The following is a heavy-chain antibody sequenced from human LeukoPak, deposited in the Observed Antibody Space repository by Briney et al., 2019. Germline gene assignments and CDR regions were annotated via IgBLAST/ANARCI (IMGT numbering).Heavy chain of an antibody. CDR1: GFTFSNYG. Sequence: GGSLRLSCAASGFTFSNYGMHWVHQAPGKGLEWVAVISYDGSNKYYADSVKGRFTISRDRSKNTLFLQMNSLRAEDTAVYYCAKQNVELMVFARSAFDIWGQGTMVTVSS. V-gene: IGHV3-30*18. D-gene: IGHD2-8*01. CDR2: ISYDGSNK. J-gene: IGHJ3*02. CDR3: AKQNVELMVFARSAFDI.